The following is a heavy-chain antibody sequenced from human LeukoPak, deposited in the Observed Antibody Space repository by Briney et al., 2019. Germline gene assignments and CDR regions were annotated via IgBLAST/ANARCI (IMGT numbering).Heavy chain of an antibody. Sequence: SETLSLTCTVSGGSITSNTNYWGWIRQPPGKGLEWIGSIYHSGSTYYNPSLKSRVTISVDTSKNQFSLKLSSVTAADTAVYYCARDQCSSTSCYYRINWFDPWGQGTLVTVSS. D-gene: IGHD2-2*01. J-gene: IGHJ5*02. V-gene: IGHV4-39*07. CDR2: IYHSGST. CDR1: GGSITSNTNY. CDR3: ARDQCSSTSCYYRINWFDP.